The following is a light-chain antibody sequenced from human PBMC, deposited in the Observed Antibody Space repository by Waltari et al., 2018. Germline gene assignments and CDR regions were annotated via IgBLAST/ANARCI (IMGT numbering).Light chain of an antibody. V-gene: IGLV2-8*01. J-gene: IGLJ3*02. Sequence: QSALTQPPAASGSPGQSVTISCTGTGSDVGKYDYVSWYQQHPGKAPKLMIYALSKRRAGVRGRVAGSRSGNAASRTGSGLQAEDEADYDGSSYAGGHYGVCGGGTKLTV. CDR2: ALS. CDR1: GSDVGKYDY. CDR3: SSYAGGHYGV.